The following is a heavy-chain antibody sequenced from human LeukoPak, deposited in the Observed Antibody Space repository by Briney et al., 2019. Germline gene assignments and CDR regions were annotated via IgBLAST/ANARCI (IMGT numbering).Heavy chain of an antibody. CDR1: GFTVSTNY. Sequence: GGSLRLSCAASGFTVSTNYMHWVRQAPGKGLEWVAVIWYDGSNKYYADSVKGRFTISRDNSKNTLYLQMNSLRAEDTAVYYCARDGGGGGCTSCLIDAFDIWGQGTMVTVSS. J-gene: IGHJ3*02. V-gene: IGHV3-33*08. CDR3: ARDGGGGGCTSCLIDAFDI. D-gene: IGHD2-2*01. CDR2: IWYDGSNK.